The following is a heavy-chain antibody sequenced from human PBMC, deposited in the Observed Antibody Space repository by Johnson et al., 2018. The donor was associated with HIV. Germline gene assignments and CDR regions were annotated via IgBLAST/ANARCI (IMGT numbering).Heavy chain of an antibody. CDR3: VRVLGTCDAVDI. D-gene: IGHD1-1*01. CDR2: IRYDGSNK. J-gene: IGHJ3*02. Sequence: QVQLVESGGGLVRPGGSLRLSCTASGFTVSSNYMSWVRQAPGKGLEWVAFIRYDGSNKYYADSVKGRFAISRDSSKNTLYLQMNSLRAEETAVYYCVRVLGTCDAVDIWGQGTMVTVSS. CDR1: GFTVSSNY. V-gene: IGHV3-30*02.